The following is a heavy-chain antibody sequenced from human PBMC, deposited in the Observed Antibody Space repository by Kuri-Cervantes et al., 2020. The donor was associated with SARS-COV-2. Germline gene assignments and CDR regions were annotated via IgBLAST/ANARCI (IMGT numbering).Heavy chain of an antibody. V-gene: IGHV3-30-3*01. Sequence: GGSLRLSCAASGPTFSSYAMHWVRQAPGKGLEWVAIISYDGSNKYYADSVKGRFTISRDNSKNTLYLQMNSLRAEDTAVYYCARDRVGVHDYWGQGTLVTVSS. J-gene: IGHJ4*02. CDR3: ARDRVGVHDY. D-gene: IGHD2-21*01. CDR2: ISYDGSNK. CDR1: GPTFSSYA.